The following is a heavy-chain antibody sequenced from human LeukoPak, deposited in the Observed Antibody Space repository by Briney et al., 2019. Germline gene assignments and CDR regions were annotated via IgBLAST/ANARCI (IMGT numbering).Heavy chain of an antibody. D-gene: IGHD1-20*01. CDR1: GFTFSSYS. V-gene: IGHV3-21*01. J-gene: IGHJ4*02. CDR3: ARAHNWKYGTFDY. CDR2: ISSSSSYI. Sequence: GGSLRLSCAASGFTFSSYSMNWVRQAPGKGLEWVSCISSSSSYIYNADSVKGRFTISRDNAKNSLCLQMNSLRVEDTAVYYCARAHNWKYGTFDYWGQGTLVTVSS.